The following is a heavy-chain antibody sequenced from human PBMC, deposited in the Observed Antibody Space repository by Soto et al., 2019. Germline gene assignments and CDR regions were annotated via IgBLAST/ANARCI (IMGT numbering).Heavy chain of an antibody. D-gene: IGHD2-2*01. Sequence: GGSLRLSCASSGFTFSRYYMNWVRQAPGKGLEWVSSISTTSTYTHYADSLKGRFTISRDNAKKLLYLQMDSLRAEDTAVYYCARDDGLSSTNVKAFDIWGQGTKVTVSS. J-gene: IGHJ3*02. CDR2: ISTTSTYT. CDR1: GFTFSRYY. CDR3: ARDDGLSSTNVKAFDI. V-gene: IGHV3-21*01.